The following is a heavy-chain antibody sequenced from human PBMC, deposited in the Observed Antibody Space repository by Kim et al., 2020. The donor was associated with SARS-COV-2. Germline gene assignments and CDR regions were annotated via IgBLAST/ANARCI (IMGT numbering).Heavy chain of an antibody. CDR3: AEKTVGATTYYGMDV. CDR1: GGTFSTHA. V-gene: IGHV1-69*13. D-gene: IGHD1-26*01. CDR2: IIPIFGRG. Sequence: SVKVSCKTSGGTFSTHAISWVRQAPGQGLEWMGGIIPIFGRGNYAQKFQGRVTITADESSSTAYMELSSLRSEDTAVYFCAEKTVGATTYYGMDVWGQG. J-gene: IGHJ6*02.